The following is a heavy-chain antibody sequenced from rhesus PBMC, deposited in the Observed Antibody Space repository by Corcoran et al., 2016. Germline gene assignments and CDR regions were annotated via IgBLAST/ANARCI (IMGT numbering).Heavy chain of an antibody. J-gene: IGHJ4*01. Sequence: QVQLQASGPGLVKPSETLSLTCAVSGGSLSSNSWSWIRQPPAKGLEWIGEIYGNLGNTNYNPSLKSRVTIAKDAAENQFSLKLSSVTAADTAVYYCARLNTVTYYFDYWGRGVLVTVSS. CDR2: IYGNLGNT. D-gene: IGHD4-23*01. V-gene: IGHV4-80*01. CDR3: ARLNTVTYYFDY. CDR1: GGSLSSNS.